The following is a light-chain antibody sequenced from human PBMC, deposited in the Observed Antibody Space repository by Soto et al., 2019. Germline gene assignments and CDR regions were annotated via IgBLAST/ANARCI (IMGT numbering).Light chain of an antibody. Sequence: QSALTQPPSASGSPGQSVTISCTGTSSDVGGYNYVSWYQQHPGKAPKLMLYEVNKRPSGVPDRFSGSKSGNTASLTVSGLQAEDEDDYYCSSYGGSSNLVFGGGTKRTVL. V-gene: IGLV2-8*01. CDR2: EVN. CDR3: SSYGGSSNLV. J-gene: IGLJ2*01. CDR1: SSDVGGYNY.